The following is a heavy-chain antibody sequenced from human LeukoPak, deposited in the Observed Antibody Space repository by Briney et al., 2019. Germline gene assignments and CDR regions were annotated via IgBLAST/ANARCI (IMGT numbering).Heavy chain of an antibody. CDR1: GYNFLNYG. J-gene: IGHJ6*03. CDR2: ISGKTGNI. CDR3: ARRFLNSHPIYYYMDV. Sequence: ASVKVSCKASGYNFLNYGISWVRQAPGQGLDGMGWISGKTGNINYAQKFQARATMTRDTSTSTAYMQLRSLRSDDTAVYFCARRFLNSHPIYYYMDVWAKGTTVIVSS. D-gene: IGHD2-21*01. V-gene: IGHV1-18*01.